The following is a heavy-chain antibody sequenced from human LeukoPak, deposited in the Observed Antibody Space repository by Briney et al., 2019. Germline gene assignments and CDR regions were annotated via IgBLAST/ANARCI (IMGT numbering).Heavy chain of an antibody. CDR1: GGSFSGYY. V-gene: IGHV4-34*01. J-gene: IGHJ5*02. D-gene: IGHD6-13*01. Sequence: SETLSLTCAVYGGSFSGYYWSWIRQPPGKGLEWIGEINHSGSTNYNPSLKSRVTISVDTSKNQFSLKLSSVTAADTAVYYCAREGYSSSWYGRGYNWFDPWGQGTLVTVSS. CDR2: INHSGST. CDR3: AREGYSSSWYGRGYNWFDP.